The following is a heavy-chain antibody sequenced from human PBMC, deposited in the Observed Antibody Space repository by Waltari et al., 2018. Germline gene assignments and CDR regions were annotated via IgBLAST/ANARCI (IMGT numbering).Heavy chain of an antibody. J-gene: IGHJ6*02. CDR1: GFNIDDYS. V-gene: IGHV3-48*01. CDR2: ITVTSRTK. Sequence: EIQLVQSGGGLVQPGGSLRLSCAASGFNIDDYSLNWVRQAPGKGLEWVSYITVTSRTKFYADSVRGRFTISRDNAKNSLYLQMNSLRADDTAVYFCARPVRISGNYGLDVWGQGTTVIVSS. CDR3: ARPVRISGNYGLDV.